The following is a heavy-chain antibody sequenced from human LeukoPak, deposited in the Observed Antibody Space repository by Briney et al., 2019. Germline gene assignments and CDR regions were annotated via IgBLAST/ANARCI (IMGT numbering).Heavy chain of an antibody. CDR3: ARGKRVGYYFDY. CDR2: IYYSGST. V-gene: IGHV4-31*03. Sequence: PSQTLSLTCTVSVGSISSGGYYWSWIRQHPGKGLEWIGYIYYSGSTYYNPSLKSRVTISVDTSKNQFSLKLSSVTAADTAVYYCARGKRVGYYFDYWGQGTLVTVSS. D-gene: IGHD1-1*01. CDR1: VGSISSGGYY. J-gene: IGHJ4*02.